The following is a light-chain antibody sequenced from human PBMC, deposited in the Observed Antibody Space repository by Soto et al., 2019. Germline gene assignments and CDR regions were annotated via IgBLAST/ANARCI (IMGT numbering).Light chain of an antibody. V-gene: IGLV1-40*01. CDR2: GNT. J-gene: IGLJ2*01. CDR1: NSNIGAGYD. CDR3: QSYDVSLNDNHVI. Sequence: QSALTQPPSVYGAPGQRVTISCTGSNSNIGAGYDVHWYQQLPGAAPRLLIYGNTNRPSEVPDRFSASKSDTSASLDISGLQAEDEADYYCQSYDVSLNDNHVIFGEGTKLTVL.